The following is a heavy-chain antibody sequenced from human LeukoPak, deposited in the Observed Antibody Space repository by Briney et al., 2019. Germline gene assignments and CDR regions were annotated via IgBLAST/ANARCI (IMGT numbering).Heavy chain of an antibody. D-gene: IGHD2/OR15-2a*01. J-gene: IGHJ3*02. CDR3: ARGLNNRKSGRRFDVFEI. CDR1: GGTFSSYA. V-gene: IGHV1-69*13. Sequence: SVEVSCKASGGTFSSYAISWVRQAPGQGLEWMGGIIPIFGTANYAQKFQGRVTITADESTSTAYMELSSLRSEDTAVYYCARGLNNRKSGRRFDVFEIWGQGTMVTVSS. CDR2: IIPIFGTA.